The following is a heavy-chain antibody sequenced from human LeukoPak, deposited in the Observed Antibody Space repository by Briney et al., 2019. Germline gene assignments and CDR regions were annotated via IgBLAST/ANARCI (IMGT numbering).Heavy chain of an antibody. CDR1: GGSISSSSYY. Sequence: KPSETLSLTCTVSGGSISSSSYYWGWIRQPPGKGLEWIGSIYYSGSTYYNPSLKSRVTISVDTSKNQFSLKLSSVTAADTAVYYCARLPGCSGADCFRAFDIWGQGTMVTVSS. D-gene: IGHD2-21*02. CDR2: IYYSGST. V-gene: IGHV4-39*01. CDR3: ARLPGCSGADCFRAFDI. J-gene: IGHJ3*02.